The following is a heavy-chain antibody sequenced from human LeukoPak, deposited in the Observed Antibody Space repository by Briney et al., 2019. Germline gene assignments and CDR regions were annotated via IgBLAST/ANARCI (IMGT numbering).Heavy chain of an antibody. Sequence: SETLSLTCTVSGGSIRSSYWNWIRQPSGKGLEWIGYISYSGSTNYNPSLQSRVSISLDTSKNHFSLKLRSVTAADTAVYYCARDSLYATNWYDPWGQGTLVTVSS. V-gene: IGHV4-59*01. CDR2: ISYSGST. D-gene: IGHD2-8*01. CDR3: ARDSLYATNWYDP. J-gene: IGHJ5*02. CDR1: GGSIRSSY.